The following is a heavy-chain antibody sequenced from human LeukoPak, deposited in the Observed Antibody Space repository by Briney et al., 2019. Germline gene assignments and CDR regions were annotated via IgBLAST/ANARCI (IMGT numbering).Heavy chain of an antibody. D-gene: IGHD5-24*01. Sequence: GGSLRLSCAASGFTVSSNYMSWVRQAPGKGLEYVSAISSNGGSTYYADTVKGRFTTSRDNSKNTLYLQMSSLRAEDTAVYYCVKSDGYNRVGNDYWGQGTLVTVSS. V-gene: IGHV3-64D*06. CDR2: ISSNGGST. J-gene: IGHJ4*02. CDR3: VKSDGYNRVGNDY. CDR1: GFTVSSNY.